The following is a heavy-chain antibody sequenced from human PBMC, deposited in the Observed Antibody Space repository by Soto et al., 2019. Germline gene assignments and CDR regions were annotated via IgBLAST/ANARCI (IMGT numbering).Heavy chain of an antibody. CDR3: ARSGYSYGNGFEY. D-gene: IGHD5-18*01. V-gene: IGHV3-74*01. J-gene: IGHJ4*02. CDR2: ISADGSST. Sequence: EVQLVESGGGVVQPGGSLRLSCAASGFTLSDYWMHWVRQVPGKGLGWVSRISADGSSTNYLDSVKGRFTISRDNAKKPVYLQMNSLRAEDTGLYFCARSGYSYGNGFEYWGQGTLVAVSS. CDR1: GFTLSDYW.